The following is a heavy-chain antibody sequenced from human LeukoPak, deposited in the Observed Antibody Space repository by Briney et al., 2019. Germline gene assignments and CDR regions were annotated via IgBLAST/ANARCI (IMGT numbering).Heavy chain of an antibody. CDR2: IRYDGSNK. CDR3: AKDSRLIAAAAFFDY. Sequence: GGSLRLSCAASGFTFSSYGMHWVRQAPGKGLEWVAFIRYDGSNKYYADSVKGRFTISRDNSKNTLYLQMNSLRAEDTAVYYCAKDSRLIAAAAFFDYWGQGTLVTVSS. J-gene: IGHJ4*02. CDR1: GFTFSSYG. V-gene: IGHV3-30*02. D-gene: IGHD6-13*01.